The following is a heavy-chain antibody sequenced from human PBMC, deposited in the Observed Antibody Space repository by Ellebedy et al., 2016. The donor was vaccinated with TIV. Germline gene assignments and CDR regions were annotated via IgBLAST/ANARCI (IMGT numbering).Heavy chain of an antibody. J-gene: IGHJ5*02. CDR2: IDPSDSYT. CDR3: SISSPMYYYGSGGWFAP. V-gene: IGHV5-10-1*01. D-gene: IGHD3-10*01. Sequence: KVSXXGSGYSFTSYWISWVRQMPGKGLEWMGRIDPSDSYTNYSPSFQGHVTISADKSISTAYLQWSSLKASDTAMYFCSISSPMYYYGSGGWFAPWGQGTLVTVSS. CDR1: GYSFTSYW.